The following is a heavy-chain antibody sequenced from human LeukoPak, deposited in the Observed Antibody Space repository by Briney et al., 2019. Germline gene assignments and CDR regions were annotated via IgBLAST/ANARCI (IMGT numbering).Heavy chain of an antibody. V-gene: IGHV3-74*01. D-gene: IGHD6-13*01. Sequence: PGGSLRLSCVVSGFTFSDHWMHWVRQAPGKGLVWVSRINSDGSVPNYADSVRGRFTISRDNAKNTVYLQKNSLRAEDTAVYYCTREYSSNRYSDYWGQGTLLTVSS. CDR1: GFTFSDHW. CDR3: TREYSSNRYSDY. J-gene: IGHJ4*02. CDR2: INSDGSVP.